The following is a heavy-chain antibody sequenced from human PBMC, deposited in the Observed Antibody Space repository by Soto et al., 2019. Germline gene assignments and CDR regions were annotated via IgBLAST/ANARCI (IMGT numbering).Heavy chain of an antibody. CDR1: GYSFTNYW. J-gene: IGHJ5*02. V-gene: IGHV5-51*01. D-gene: IGHD4-17*01. Sequence: GGPLTISCKGSGYSFTNYWIAWVRKLPAKGLEYMGIIYPSDSTTRYSPSFQGQVTISADKSISTAYLQWNSLKASDTAMYYCARHGFYGDYSSNYFDPWGQGTLVTVSS. CDR2: IYPSDSTT. CDR3: ARHGFYGDYSSNYFDP.